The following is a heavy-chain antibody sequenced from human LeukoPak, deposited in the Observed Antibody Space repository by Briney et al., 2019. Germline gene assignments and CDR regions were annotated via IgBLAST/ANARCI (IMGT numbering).Heavy chain of an antibody. CDR3: ARGNLGRPYYYDSRGGRELIY. Sequence: SETLSLTCTVSGGSISNYYWSWLRQPPGKGLEWIGYIYYSGSTNYNPSLKSRVTISVDTSKNQFSLKLSSVTAADTAVYYCARGNLGRPYYYDSRGGRELIYWGQGTLVTVSS. V-gene: IGHV4-59*12. J-gene: IGHJ4*02. CDR1: GGSISNYY. CDR2: IYYSGST. D-gene: IGHD3-22*01.